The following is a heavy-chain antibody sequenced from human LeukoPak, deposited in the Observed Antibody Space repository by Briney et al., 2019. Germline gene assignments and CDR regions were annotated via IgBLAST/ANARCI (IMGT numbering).Heavy chain of an antibody. CDR3: ARGGARRVFDA. CDR2: ISFHGGNQ. J-gene: IGHJ3*01. D-gene: IGHD2-15*01. V-gene: IGHV3-30-3*01. CDR1: GFIFSDYA. Sequence: PGGSPRLSCAASGFIFSDYAMHWVRQAPGKGLDWVAVISFHGGNQFYADSVKGRFTISRDNSKSTLYLQMNSLRPEDTAVYYCARGGARRVFDAWGQGTMVTVSS.